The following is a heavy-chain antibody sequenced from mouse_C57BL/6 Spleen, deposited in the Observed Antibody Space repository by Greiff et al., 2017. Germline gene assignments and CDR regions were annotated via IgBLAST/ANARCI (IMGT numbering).Heavy chain of an antibody. Sequence: VKLMESGAELVKPGASVKMSCKASGYTFTTYPIEWMKQNHGKSLEWIGNFHPYNDDTKYNEKFKGKATLTVEKSSSTVYLELSRLTSDDSAVYYCARPYGNYENWFAYWGQGTLVTVSA. V-gene: IGHV1-47*01. CDR2: FHPYNDDT. D-gene: IGHD2-1*01. J-gene: IGHJ3*01. CDR1: GYTFTTYP. CDR3: ARPYGNYENWFAY.